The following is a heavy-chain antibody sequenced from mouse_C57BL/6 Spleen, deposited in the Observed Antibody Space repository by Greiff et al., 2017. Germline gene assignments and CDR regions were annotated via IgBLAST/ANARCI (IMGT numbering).Heavy chain of an antibody. D-gene: IGHD4-1*01. J-gene: IGHJ2*01. V-gene: IGHV10-1*01. Sequence: EVKLQESGGGLVQPKGSLKLSCAASGFSFNTYAMNWVRQAPGKGLEWVARIRSKSNNYATYYADSVKDRFTISRDDSESMLYLQMNNLKTEDTAMYYCVRHNWDAFDYWGQGTTLTVSS. CDR1: GFSFNTYA. CDR3: VRHNWDAFDY. CDR2: IRSKSNNYAT.